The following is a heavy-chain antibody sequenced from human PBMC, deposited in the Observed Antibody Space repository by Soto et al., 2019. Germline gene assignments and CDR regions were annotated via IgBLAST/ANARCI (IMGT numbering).Heavy chain of an antibody. J-gene: IGHJ6*03. V-gene: IGHV3-23*01. Sequence: EAQLLESGGGLVQPGGSLRLSCAASGFTFSSYAMSWVRQAPGKGLEWVSAISGSGGSTYYADSVKGRFTISRDNSKNTLYLQMNSLRAEDTAVYYCAKDPTYYDFWSGYKRYYYYMDVWGKGTTVTVSS. CDR1: GFTFSSYA. CDR3: AKDPTYYDFWSGYKRYYYYMDV. D-gene: IGHD3-3*01. CDR2: ISGSGGST.